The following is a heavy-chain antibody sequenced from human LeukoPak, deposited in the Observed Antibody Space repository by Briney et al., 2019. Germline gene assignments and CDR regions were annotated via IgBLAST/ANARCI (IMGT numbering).Heavy chain of an antibody. D-gene: IGHD1-26*01. V-gene: IGHV3-23*01. J-gene: IGHJ4*02. CDR2: IGGSGGTT. CDR1: GFTFSSYA. CDR3: ARVNGSYFDY. Sequence: GGSLRLSCAASGFTFSSYAMRWVRQAPGKGLEWVSVIGGSGGTTYYADSVKGRFTTSRDNSKNTLYLQMNSPRAEDTAVYYCARVNGSYFDYWGQGTLVTVSS.